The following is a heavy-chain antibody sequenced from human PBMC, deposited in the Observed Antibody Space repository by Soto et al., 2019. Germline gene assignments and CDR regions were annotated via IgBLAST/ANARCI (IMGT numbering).Heavy chain of an antibody. CDR2: IYHSGST. CDR1: GGSIRSGDYS. D-gene: IGHD1-1*01. Sequence: PSETLSLTCAVSGGSIRSGDYSWSWIRQPPGKGLEWIGYIYHSGSTYYNPSLKSRVTISVDRSKNQFSLKLSSVIAADTAVYYGERENERSYYFDYCGQGSLVTVSA. V-gene: IGHV4-30-2*01. J-gene: IGHJ4*02. CDR3: ERENERSYYFDY.